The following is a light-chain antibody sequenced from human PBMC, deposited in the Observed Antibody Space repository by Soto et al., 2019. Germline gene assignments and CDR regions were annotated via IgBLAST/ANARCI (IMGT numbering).Light chain of an antibody. CDR2: AAS. CDR1: SISSY. Sequence: SISSYLNWYQQKPGKAPKLLIYAASRLQSGVPSRFSGSGSGTDFTLTISSLHSEDFATYYCQQSSSSPITFGQGTRLEIK. CDR3: QQSSSSPIT. V-gene: IGKV1-39*01. J-gene: IGKJ5*01.